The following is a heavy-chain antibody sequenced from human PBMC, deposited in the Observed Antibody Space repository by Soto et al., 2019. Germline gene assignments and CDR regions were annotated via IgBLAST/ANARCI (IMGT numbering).Heavy chain of an antibody. D-gene: IGHD3-9*01. CDR3: ARDRPGDYDILTGYQYCYYGMDV. Sequence: QVQLQESGPGLVKPSETLSLTCTVSGGSVSSGSYYWSWIRQPPGKGLEWIGYIYYSRSTNYNPSLNSRITITVDTTMYQFSLKVSSVTAADTAVYYCARDRPGDYDILTGYQYCYYGMDVWGQGTTVTVSS. J-gene: IGHJ6*02. CDR1: GGSVSSGSYY. V-gene: IGHV4-61*01. CDR2: IYYSRST.